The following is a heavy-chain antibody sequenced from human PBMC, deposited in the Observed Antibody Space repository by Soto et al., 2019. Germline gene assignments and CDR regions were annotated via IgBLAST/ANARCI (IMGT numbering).Heavy chain of an antibody. CDR1: GFTFSGYA. Sequence: EVQLLESGGALVQPGGSLRLSCAASGFTFSGYAMTWVRQAPGKGLEWVSSTGGSGVATYYAESVTGRFTISRDNSKNTLYLQMDSLRAEDTAVYYWAKDSPFSGTGRLAFDYWGQGTLVTVSS. V-gene: IGHV3-23*01. CDR2: TGGSGVAT. CDR3: AKDSPFSGTGRLAFDY. J-gene: IGHJ4*02. D-gene: IGHD3-10*01.